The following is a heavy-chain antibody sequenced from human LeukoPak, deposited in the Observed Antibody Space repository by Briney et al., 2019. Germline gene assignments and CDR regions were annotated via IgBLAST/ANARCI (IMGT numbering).Heavy chain of an antibody. J-gene: IGHJ4*02. Sequence: SQTLSPTCAISGDSVSSNSVAWNWIRESPSRGLEWLGRTYYRSKWYNDYAVSVKGRITISPDTSKNQFSLHLISVTPEDTAVYYCARDRGTMVTLDYWGQGTLVTVSS. D-gene: IGHD4/OR15-4a*01. CDR1: GDSVSSNSVA. CDR3: ARDRGTMVTLDY. CDR2: TYYRSKWYN. V-gene: IGHV6-1*01.